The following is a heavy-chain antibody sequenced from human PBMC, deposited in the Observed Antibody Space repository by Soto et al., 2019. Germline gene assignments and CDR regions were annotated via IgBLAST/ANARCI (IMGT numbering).Heavy chain of an antibody. CDR3: ARGCSGGSCYSRDFDY. CDR1: GYTFTSYG. Sequence: ASVKVSCKASGYTFTSYGISWVRQAPGQGLERMGWISAYNGNTNYAQKLQGRVTMTTDTSTSTAYMELRSLRSDDTVVYYCARGCSGGSCYSRDFDYWGQGTLVTSPQ. V-gene: IGHV1-18*01. CDR2: ISAYNGNT. J-gene: IGHJ4*02. D-gene: IGHD2-15*01.